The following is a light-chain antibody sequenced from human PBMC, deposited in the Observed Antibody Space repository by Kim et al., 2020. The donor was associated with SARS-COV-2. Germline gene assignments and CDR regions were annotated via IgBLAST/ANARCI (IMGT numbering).Light chain of an antibody. CDR3: ISRVSTHHLL. J-gene: IGLJ2*01. CDR1: SLRSYY. CDR2: GQY. V-gene: IGLV3-19*01. Sequence: SSELTQDPAVSVALGQTVRITCQGDSLRSYYATWYQQKPGQAPILVIYGQYNRPSGIPDRFSGSSSGNTASLPIPGPQAGDEADYFCISRVSTHHLLFG.